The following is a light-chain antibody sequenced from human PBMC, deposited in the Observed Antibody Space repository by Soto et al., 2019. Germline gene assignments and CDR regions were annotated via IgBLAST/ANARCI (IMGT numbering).Light chain of an antibody. CDR3: AAWDDSLSGWV. CDR1: SSNIGSNY. CDR2: RNN. Sequence: AVLTQPHSASGTPGQRVTISCSGSSSNIGSNYVYWYQQLPGTAPKLLIYRNNQRPSGVPDRFSGSKSGTSASLAISGLRSEDEAVYYCAAWDDSLSGWVFGGGTQLTVL. V-gene: IGLV1-47*01. J-gene: IGLJ3*02.